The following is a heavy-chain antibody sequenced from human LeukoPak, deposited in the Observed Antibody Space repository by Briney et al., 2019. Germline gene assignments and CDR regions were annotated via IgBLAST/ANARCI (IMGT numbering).Heavy chain of an antibody. Sequence: SETLSLTCAVYGGSFSGYYWSWIRQPPGKGLEWIGEINHSGSTNYNPSLKSRVTMSVDTSKNQFSLKLSSVTAADTAVYYCAREAMVTTSIDYWGQGTLVTVSS. CDR1: GGSFSGYY. D-gene: IGHD4-17*01. CDR2: INHSGST. CDR3: AREAMVTTSIDY. V-gene: IGHV4-34*01. J-gene: IGHJ4*02.